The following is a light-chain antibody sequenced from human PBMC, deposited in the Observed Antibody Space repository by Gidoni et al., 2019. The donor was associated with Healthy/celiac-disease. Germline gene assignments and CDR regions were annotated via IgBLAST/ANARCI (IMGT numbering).Light chain of an antibody. Sequence: EIVLTQYPATLSLSPGERATLSCRASQSVSSYLAWYQQKPGQAPRLLIYDASNRATGIPARFSGSGSGTDFTLTISSLEPEDFAVYYCQQRSNWQGTFXGXTKVEIK. CDR2: DAS. V-gene: IGKV3-11*01. J-gene: IGKJ4*01. CDR3: QQRSNWQGT. CDR1: QSVSSY.